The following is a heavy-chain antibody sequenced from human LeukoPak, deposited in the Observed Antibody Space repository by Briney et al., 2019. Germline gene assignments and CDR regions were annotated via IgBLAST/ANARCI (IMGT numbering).Heavy chain of an antibody. CDR1: GGSFSRYY. Sequence: SETLSLTCAVYGGSFSRYYWSWIRQPPGKGLEWIGEINHSGSTNYNPSLKSRVTISLHTSKNQFSLKLSSVTAADTAVYYCARVRAVAGTPPDYWGQGTLVTVSS. CDR2: INHSGST. CDR3: ARVRAVAGTPPDY. D-gene: IGHD6-19*01. J-gene: IGHJ4*02. V-gene: IGHV4-34*01.